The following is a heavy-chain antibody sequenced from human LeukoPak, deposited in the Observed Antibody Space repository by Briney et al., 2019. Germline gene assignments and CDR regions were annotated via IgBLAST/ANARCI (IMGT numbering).Heavy chain of an antibody. CDR1: GYSISSGYY. V-gene: IGHV4-61*02. D-gene: IGHD3-10*01. J-gene: IGHJ4*02. CDR2: IYTSGST. Sequence: PSETLSLTCAVSGYSISSGYYWSWIRQPAGKGLEWIGRIYTSGSTNYNPSLKSRVTISVDTSKNQFSLKLSSVTAADTAVYYCASTIGDGSGSYYPFDYWGQGTLVTVSS. CDR3: ASTIGDGSGSYYPFDY.